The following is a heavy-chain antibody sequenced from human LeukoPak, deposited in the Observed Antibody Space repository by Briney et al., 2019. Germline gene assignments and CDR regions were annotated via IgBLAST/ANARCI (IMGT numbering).Heavy chain of an antibody. V-gene: IGHV4-61*02. CDR2: IYTSGGT. D-gene: IGHD2-2*01. CDR3: AGRGSSSGTFDV. CDR1: GGSTSNLDYY. J-gene: IGHJ3*01. Sequence: SETLSLTCTVSGGSTSNLDYYWTWIRQPAGKRLEWIGRIYTSGGTSYNPSLKSRVTMSVDKSKNQFSLNLASLTAADTALYYCAGRGSSSGTFDVWGPGTFVTVSS.